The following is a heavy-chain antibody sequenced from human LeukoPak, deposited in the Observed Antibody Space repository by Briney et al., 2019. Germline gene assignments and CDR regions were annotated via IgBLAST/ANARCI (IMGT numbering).Heavy chain of an antibody. CDR1: GYSISTGYH. CDR3: AYSSSWDNWFDP. D-gene: IGHD6-13*01. CDR2: FYHGGST. V-gene: IGHV4-38-2*02. J-gene: IGHJ5*02. Sequence: SETLSLTCTVSGYSISTGYHWDWIRQPPGKGLEWIGTFYHGGSTYYNPSLKSRVTISVDTSKNQFSLKLSSVTAADTAVYYCAYSSSWDNWFDPWGQGTLVTVSS.